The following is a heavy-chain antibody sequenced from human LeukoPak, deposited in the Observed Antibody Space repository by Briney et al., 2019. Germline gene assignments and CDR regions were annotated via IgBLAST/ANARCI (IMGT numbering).Heavy chain of an antibody. CDR1: GYSFNSYW. Sequence: GESLKISCKGSGYSFNSYWIGWVRQMPGKGLEWLGIIYPGDADTRYSPSFQGQVTISADKSISTAYLQWSSLKASDTAMYYCARLPGIVATIERYFDYWGQGTLVTVSS. V-gene: IGHV5-51*01. CDR3: ARLPGIVATIERYFDY. J-gene: IGHJ4*02. CDR2: IYPGDADT. D-gene: IGHD5-12*01.